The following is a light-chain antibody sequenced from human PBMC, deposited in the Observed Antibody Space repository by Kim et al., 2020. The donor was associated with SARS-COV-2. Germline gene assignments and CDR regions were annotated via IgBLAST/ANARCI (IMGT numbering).Light chain of an antibody. CDR3: QVWHTISDHVV. Sequence: APGYTAWITCGVNNMGPKSVLCYLQKPGKAPVLFISDGSYRPSGIPERFSGSNSANTATLTISRVEAGDEADYYCQVWHTISDHVVFGGGTQLTVL. V-gene: IGLV3-21*02. CDR2: DGS. CDR1: NMGPKS. J-gene: IGLJ2*01.